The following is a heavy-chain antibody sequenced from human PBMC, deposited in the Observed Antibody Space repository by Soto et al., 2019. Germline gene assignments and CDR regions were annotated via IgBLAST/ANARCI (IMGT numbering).Heavy chain of an antibody. CDR3: ARGGGPGSHGAFDI. CDR1: GYTFTSYA. J-gene: IGHJ3*02. Sequence: VKVSCKASGYTFTSYAMHWVRQAPGQRLEWMGWINAGNGNTKYSQKFQGRVTITRDTSASTAYMELSSLRSEDTAVYYCARGGGPGSHGAFDIWGQGTMVTVSS. D-gene: IGHD1-26*01. CDR2: INAGNGNT. V-gene: IGHV1-3*01.